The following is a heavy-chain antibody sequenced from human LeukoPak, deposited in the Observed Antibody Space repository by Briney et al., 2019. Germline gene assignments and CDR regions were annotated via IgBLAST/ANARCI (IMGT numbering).Heavy chain of an antibody. D-gene: IGHD2-2*01. CDR2: IYYSGTT. V-gene: IGHV4-39*01. J-gene: IGHJ5*02. CDR3: ARLSPTSPYNYFDP. Sequence: PSETLSLTCTVSGGSISSSSYYWGWIRQPPGKGLEWIASIYYSGTTYYTPSLKSRVTISLDTSKNQFSLKLSSVTAADTAVYYCARLSPTSPYNYFDPWGQGTLVTVSS. CDR1: GGSISSSSYY.